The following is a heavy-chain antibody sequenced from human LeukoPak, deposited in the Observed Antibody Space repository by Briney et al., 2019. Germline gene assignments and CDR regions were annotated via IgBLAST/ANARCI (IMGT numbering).Heavy chain of an antibody. V-gene: IGHV3-53*01. Sequence: GGSLRLSCVASGFTVRSNYMSWVRQAPGKGLEWVAVIYSGGSSYYGDSVKGRFTVSRDNSKNTLDLHMNSLRVEDTAVYYCAREYCGGGGSCYDAFDIWGRGTMVIVSS. CDR2: IYSGGSS. J-gene: IGHJ3*02. CDR3: AREYCGGGGSCYDAFDI. D-gene: IGHD2-21*01. CDR1: GFTVRSNY.